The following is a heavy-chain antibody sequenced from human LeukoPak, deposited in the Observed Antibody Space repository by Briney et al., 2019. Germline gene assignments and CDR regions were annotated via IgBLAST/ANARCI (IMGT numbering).Heavy chain of an antibody. D-gene: IGHD2-15*01. CDR3: ARGGPIYCSGDSCYPGDY. CDR1: GFTFDDYA. J-gene: IGHJ4*02. V-gene: IGHV3-9*01. CDR2: ISWNSGSR. Sequence: GRSLRLSCAASGFTFDDYAMHWVRQAPGKGLEWVSGISWNSGSRGYADSVKGRFTISRDNARNTLYLQMNSLRAEDTAAYYCARGGPIYCSGDSCYPGDYWGQGTLVTVSS.